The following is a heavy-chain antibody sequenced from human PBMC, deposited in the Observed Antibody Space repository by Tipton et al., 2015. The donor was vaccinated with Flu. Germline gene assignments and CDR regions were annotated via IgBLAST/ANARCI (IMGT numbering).Heavy chain of an antibody. D-gene: IGHD5-24*01. Sequence: TLSLTCTVSGGSISSGRYYWTWIRQPAGKGLEWIGRVYPSGSTNYNPFLKSRVTISVDTSKNQFSLTLTSVTAADTAVYYCARPHRQFSDNALAIWGQGTMVTGSS. CDR2: VYPSGST. CDR1: GGSISSGRYY. CDR3: ARPHRQFSDNALAI. V-gene: IGHV4-61*02. J-gene: IGHJ3*02.